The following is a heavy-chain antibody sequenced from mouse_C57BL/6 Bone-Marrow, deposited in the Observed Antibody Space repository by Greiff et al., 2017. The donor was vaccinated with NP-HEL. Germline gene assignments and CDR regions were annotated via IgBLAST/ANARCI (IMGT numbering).Heavy chain of an antibody. V-gene: IGHV1-15*01. Sequence: QVQLQQSGAELVRPGASVTLSCKASGYTFTDYEMHWVKQTPVHGLEWIGAIDPETGGTAYNQKFKGKAILTADKSSSTAYMELRSLTSEDSAVYYCTALYYYGSSFAYWGQGTLVTVSA. CDR1: GYTFTDYE. CDR2: IDPETGGT. CDR3: TALYYYGSSFAY. J-gene: IGHJ3*01. D-gene: IGHD1-1*01.